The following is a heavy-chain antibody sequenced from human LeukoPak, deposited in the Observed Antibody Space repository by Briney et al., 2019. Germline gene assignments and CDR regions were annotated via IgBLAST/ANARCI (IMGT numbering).Heavy chain of an antibody. CDR2: IIPIFGTA. CDR3: ARDQMGENYYYYGMDV. J-gene: IGHJ6*02. Sequence: ASVKVSCKASGGTFISYAISWVRQAPGQGLEWMGGIIPIFGTANYAQKFQGRVTITADESTSTAYMELSSLRSEDTAVYYCARDQMGENYYYYGMDVWGQGTTVTVSS. D-gene: IGHD1-26*01. V-gene: IGHV1-69*13. CDR1: GGTFISYA.